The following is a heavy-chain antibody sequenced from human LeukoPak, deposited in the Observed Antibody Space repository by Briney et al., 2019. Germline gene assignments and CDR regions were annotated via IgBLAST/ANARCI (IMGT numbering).Heavy chain of an antibody. D-gene: IGHD6-19*01. CDR1: GYTFTGYY. V-gene: IGHV1-2*02. CDR3: ARGGHSSGWYREFDY. Sequence: GASVKVSCKASGYTFTGYYMHWVRQAPGQGLEWMGWINPNSGGTNYAQKFQGRVTMTRDTSISTVYMELSSLRSEDTAVYYCARGGHSSGWYREFDYWGQGTLVTVSS. CDR2: INPNSGGT. J-gene: IGHJ4*02.